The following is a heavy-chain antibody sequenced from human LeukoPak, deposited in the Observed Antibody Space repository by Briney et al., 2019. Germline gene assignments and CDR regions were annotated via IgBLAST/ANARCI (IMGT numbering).Heavy chain of an antibody. J-gene: IGHJ3*02. CDR3: VRGNGYRSAFDI. CDR2: ISRSGSTI. V-gene: IGHV3-11*01. CDR1: GFTFSDYY. D-gene: IGHD5-24*01. Sequence: GGSLRLSCAASGFTFSDYYMSWIRQAPGKGLEWVSYISRSGSTIYYADSVKGRFTISRDNAKSSLYLQMNSLRADDTAVYSCVRGNGYRSAFDIWGQGTMVTVSS.